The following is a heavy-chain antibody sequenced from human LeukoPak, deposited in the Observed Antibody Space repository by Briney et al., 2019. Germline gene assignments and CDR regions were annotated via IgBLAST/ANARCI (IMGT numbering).Heavy chain of an antibody. Sequence: PGGSLRLSCAASGFTFSSYSMNWVRQAPGKGLEWVSSISSSSNYIYYADSVKGRFTISRDNAKNSLYLQMNSLRAEDTAVYYCGLIAAAYNWFDPWGQGTLVTVSS. J-gene: IGHJ5*02. D-gene: IGHD6-13*01. CDR3: GLIAAAYNWFDP. CDR2: ISSSSNYI. CDR1: GFTFSSYS. V-gene: IGHV3-21*01.